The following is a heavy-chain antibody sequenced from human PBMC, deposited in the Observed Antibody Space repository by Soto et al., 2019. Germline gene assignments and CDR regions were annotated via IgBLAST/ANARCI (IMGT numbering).Heavy chain of an antibody. J-gene: IGHJ4*02. D-gene: IGHD5-12*01. Sequence: GGSLRLSCAASGFIFRSFWMSWVRQAPGKGLEWVANIKQDGTEKNYLDSVKGRFTISRDNAKNSLYLQMNSLRAEDTAVYYCAKDLVATISSYWGQGTLVTVSS. CDR1: GFIFRSFW. V-gene: IGHV3-7*05. CDR2: IKQDGTEK. CDR3: AKDLVATISSY.